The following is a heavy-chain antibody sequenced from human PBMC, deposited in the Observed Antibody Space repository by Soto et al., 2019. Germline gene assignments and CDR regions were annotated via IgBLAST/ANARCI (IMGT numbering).Heavy chain of an antibody. CDR2: IWYDGSNK. D-gene: IGHD3-10*01. CDR1: GFTFSSYG. J-gene: IGHJ4*02. CDR3: ARCPRGGDYFDY. V-gene: IGHV3-33*01. Sequence: GGSLRLSCAASGFTFSSYGMHWVRQAPGKGLEWVAVIWYDGSNKYYADSVKGRFTISRDNSKNTLYLQMNSLRAEDTAVYYCARCPRGGDYFDYWGQGTLVTVSS.